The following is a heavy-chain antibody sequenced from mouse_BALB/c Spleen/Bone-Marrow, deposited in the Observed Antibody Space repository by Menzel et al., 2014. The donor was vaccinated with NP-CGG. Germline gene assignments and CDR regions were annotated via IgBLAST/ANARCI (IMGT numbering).Heavy chain of an antibody. J-gene: IGHJ2*01. Sequence: EVQLQQSGPELVKPGASVKIPCKASGYTFTNYNMDWVKQSHGRSLEWIGDINPNSGGTIYNQKFKGKATLTVDKSSSTAYMELRSLTSEDTAVYYCARGAYYGNYMSYWGQGTTLTVSS. CDR1: GYTFTNYN. CDR3: ARGAYYGNYMSY. D-gene: IGHD2-10*01. CDR2: INPNSGGT. V-gene: IGHV1-18*01.